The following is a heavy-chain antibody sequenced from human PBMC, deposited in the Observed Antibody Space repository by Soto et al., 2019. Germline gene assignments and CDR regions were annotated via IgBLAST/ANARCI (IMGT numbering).Heavy chain of an antibody. V-gene: IGHV3-48*01. Sequence: GGSLRLSCAASGFTFSSYSMNWVRQAPGKGLEWVSYISSSSSTIYYADSVKGRFTISRDNAKNSLYLQMNSLRAEDTAVYYCARSLRSYYYYYMDVWGKGTTVTVS. CDR2: ISSSSSTI. J-gene: IGHJ6*03. CDR1: GFTFSSYS. CDR3: ARSLRSYYYYYMDV.